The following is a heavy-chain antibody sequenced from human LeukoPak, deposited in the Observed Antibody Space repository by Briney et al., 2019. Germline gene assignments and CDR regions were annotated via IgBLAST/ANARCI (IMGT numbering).Heavy chain of an antibody. V-gene: IGHV1-69*13. Sequence: SVKVSCKASGGTFSSYAISWVRQAPGQGLEGMGGIIPIFGTANYAQKFQGRVTITADESTSTAYMELSSLRSEDTAVYYCATTYYYGSVAPPSFWGQGTLVTVSS. CDR1: GGTFSSYA. CDR2: IIPIFGTA. D-gene: IGHD3-10*01. CDR3: ATTYYYGSVAPPSF. J-gene: IGHJ4*02.